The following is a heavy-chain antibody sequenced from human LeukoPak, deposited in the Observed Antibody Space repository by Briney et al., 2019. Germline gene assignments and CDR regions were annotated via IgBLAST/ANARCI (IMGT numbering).Heavy chain of an antibody. J-gene: IGHJ4*02. V-gene: IGHV1-2*04. CDR2: INPNSGGT. Sequence: ASVKVSCKASGYTFTVYYMHWVRQAPGQGLEWMGWINPNSGGTNYAQKFQGWVTMTRDTSISTAYMELSRLRSDDTAVYYCARGGYSSRVLTDYWGQGTLVTVSS. CDR1: GYTFTVYY. CDR3: ARGGYSSRVLTDY. D-gene: IGHD6-13*01.